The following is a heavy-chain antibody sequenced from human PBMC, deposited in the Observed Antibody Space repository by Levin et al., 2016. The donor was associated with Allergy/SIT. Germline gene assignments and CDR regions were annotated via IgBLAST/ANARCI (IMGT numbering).Heavy chain of an antibody. CDR2: IRYDGSNK. CDR3: AKDRVAAAGTFWFDP. V-gene: IGHV3-30*02. Sequence: WIRQPPGKGLEWVAFIRYDGSNKYYADSVKGRFTISRDNSKNTLYLQMNSLRAEDTAVYYCAKDRVAAAGTFWFDPWGQGTLVTVSS. J-gene: IGHJ5*02. D-gene: IGHD6-13*01.